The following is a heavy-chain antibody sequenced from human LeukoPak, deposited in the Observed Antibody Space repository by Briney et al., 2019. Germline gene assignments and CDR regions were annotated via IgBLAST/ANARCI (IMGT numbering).Heavy chain of an antibody. V-gene: IGHV4-34*01. J-gene: IGHJ4*02. CDR3: ARGPRSPSIVVVIASRFDY. CDR2: IIHSGST. CDR1: GGSFSGYY. D-gene: IGHD2-21*01. Sequence: PSETLSLTCAVYGGSFSGYYWSWIRQPPGKGLEWIGEIIHSGSTNYNPSLKSRVTISVDTSKNQFSLKLSSVTAADTAVYYCARGPRSPSIVVVIASRFDYWGQGTLVTVSS.